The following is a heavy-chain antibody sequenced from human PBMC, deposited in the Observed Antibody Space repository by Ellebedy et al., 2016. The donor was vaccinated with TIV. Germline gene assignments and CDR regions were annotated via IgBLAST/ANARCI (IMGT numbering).Heavy chain of an antibody. Sequence: SETLSLTXTLSGGSISSGDYYWSWIRQPPGKGLEWIGYIYYSGSTYYNPSLKSRVTISVDTSKDQFSLKLSSVTAADTAVYYCARGGEYCSSNGCYGVMDVWGQGTTVTVSS. CDR1: GGSISSGDYY. D-gene: IGHD2-2*01. V-gene: IGHV4-30-4*01. CDR3: ARGGEYCSSNGCYGVMDV. CDR2: IYYSGST. J-gene: IGHJ6*02.